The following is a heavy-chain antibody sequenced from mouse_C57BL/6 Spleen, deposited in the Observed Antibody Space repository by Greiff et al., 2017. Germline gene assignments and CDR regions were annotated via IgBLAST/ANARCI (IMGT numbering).Heavy chain of an antibody. V-gene: IGHV1-66*01. CDR2: IYPGSGNT. Sequence: LVESGPELVKPGASVKISCKASGYSFTSYYIHWVKQRPGQGLEWIGWIYPGSGNTKYNEKFKGKATLTADTSSSTAYMQLSSLTSEDSAVYYCARGEGYDVAWFAYWGQGTLVTVSA. J-gene: IGHJ3*01. CDR3: ARGEGYDVAWFAY. D-gene: IGHD2-2*01. CDR1: GYSFTSYY.